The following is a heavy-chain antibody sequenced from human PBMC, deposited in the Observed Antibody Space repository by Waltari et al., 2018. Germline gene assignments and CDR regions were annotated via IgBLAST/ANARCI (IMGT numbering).Heavy chain of an antibody. CDR1: GDSVTSANW. J-gene: IGHJ4*02. CDR2: VLSTGKT. D-gene: IGHD2-15*01. V-gene: IGHV4-4*02. Sequence: QLQESGPGLVKPSGPLSLSCTVSGDSVTSANWGSWVRQSPQRGLEWIGQVLSTGKTNYSPSFASRVTMSLDASNNQFSLKVTSATAADTAVYYCARDRGRGLYLDVWGPGTLVTVSP. CDR3: ARDRGRGLYLDV.